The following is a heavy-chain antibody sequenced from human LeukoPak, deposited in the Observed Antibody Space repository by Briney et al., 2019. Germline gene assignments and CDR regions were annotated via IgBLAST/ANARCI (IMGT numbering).Heavy chain of an antibody. Sequence: KPGGSLRLSCAASGFTFNTYTMNWVRQAPGKGLEWVSSISSGTSYIYYADSVKGRFTISRDNAKNSLYLQMNSLRAEDTAVYYCARGLRLADYWGQGTLVTVSS. CDR1: GFTFNTYT. V-gene: IGHV3-21*04. D-gene: IGHD5-18*01. J-gene: IGHJ4*02. CDR2: ISSGTSYI. CDR3: ARGLRLADY.